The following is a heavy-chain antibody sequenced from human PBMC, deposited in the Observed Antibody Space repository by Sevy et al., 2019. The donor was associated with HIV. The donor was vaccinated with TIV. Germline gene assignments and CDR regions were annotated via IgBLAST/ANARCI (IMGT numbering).Heavy chain of an antibody. D-gene: IGHD2-8*01. CDR3: AREGCTKPHDY. Sequence: GGSLRLSCAASGFTFSKYSMSWVRQPPGKGLEWVSTLSFGCGEINYADSVKGRFTISRDNSKSSVYLQMNNLRPEDTDVYYCAREGCTKPHDYRGQGTLVTVSS. CDR2: LSFGCGEI. CDR1: GFTFSKYS. V-gene: IGHV3-23*01. J-gene: IGHJ4*02.